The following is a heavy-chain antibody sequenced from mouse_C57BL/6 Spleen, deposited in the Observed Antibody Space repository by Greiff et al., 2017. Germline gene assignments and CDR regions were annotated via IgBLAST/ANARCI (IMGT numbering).Heavy chain of an antibody. J-gene: IGHJ2*01. CDR2: IDPSDSDT. D-gene: IGHD1-1*01. CDR1: GYTFTSYW. V-gene: IGHV1-52*01. Sequence: VKLQQPGAELVRPGSSVKLSCKASGYTFTSYWMHWVKQRPIQGLEWIGNIDPSDSDTHYNQKFKDKATLTVDTSSSTAYMQLSSLTSEDSAVYYCARWHYGSSYFDYWGQGTTLTVSS. CDR3: ARWHYGSSYFDY.